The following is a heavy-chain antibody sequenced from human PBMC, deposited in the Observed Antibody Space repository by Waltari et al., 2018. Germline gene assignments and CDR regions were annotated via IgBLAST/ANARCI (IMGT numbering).Heavy chain of an antibody. V-gene: IGHV4-34*01. CDR3: ARVESQWLVTMDV. D-gene: IGHD6-19*01. J-gene: IGHJ6*02. Sequence: QVQLQQWGAGLLKPSETLSLTCAVYGGSFSGYYWIWIRQPQGKGLEWIGEINHSGSTNYNPSLKSRVTISVDTSKNQFSLKLSSVTAADTAVYYCARVESQWLVTMDVWGQGTTVTVSS. CDR2: INHSGST. CDR1: GGSFSGYY.